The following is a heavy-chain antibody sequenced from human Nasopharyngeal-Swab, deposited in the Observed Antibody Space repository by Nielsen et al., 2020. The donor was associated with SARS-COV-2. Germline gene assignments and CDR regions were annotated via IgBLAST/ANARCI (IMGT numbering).Heavy chain of an antibody. Sequence: SETLSLTCAVYGGSFSGYYWSWIRQPPGKGLEWIGEINHSGSTNYNPSLKSRVTISVDTSKNQFSLKLSSVTAADTAVYYCARDHDFDGMDVWGQGTTVTVSS. CDR3: ARDHDFDGMDV. V-gene: IGHV4-34*01. CDR1: GGSFSGYY. J-gene: IGHJ6*02. D-gene: IGHD2-21*02. CDR2: INHSGST.